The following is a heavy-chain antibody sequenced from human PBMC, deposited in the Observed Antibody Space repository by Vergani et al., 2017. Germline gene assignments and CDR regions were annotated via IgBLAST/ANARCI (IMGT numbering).Heavy chain of an antibody. V-gene: IGHV4-31*11. D-gene: IGHD5-12*01. Sequence: QVQLQESGPGVVKPSQTLSLTCAVSGGSISSGDHCWTWIRQRPGKGLEWIGYIFYSGTTYDNPVLRRRLTILVDTSQYQFSLKLRSVTAADTAVYYCARVDKQVLATSHFYCMDVWGKGTTVVVSS. CDR1: GGSISSGDHC. CDR2: IFYSGTT. J-gene: IGHJ6*03. CDR3: ARVDKQVLATSHFYCMDV.